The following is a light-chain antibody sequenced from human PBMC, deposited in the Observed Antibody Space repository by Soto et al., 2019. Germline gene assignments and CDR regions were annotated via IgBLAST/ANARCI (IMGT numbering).Light chain of an antibody. V-gene: IGKV3-20*01. Sequence: EIVLTQSPGTLSLSPGERATLSCRASQSVSSSYLAWYQQKPGQAPRLLIYGASSRATGIPDRFSGSGSGTDFTLTISRLELEDFAVYYCQQYGSSPGTFGLGTKLEMK. J-gene: IGKJ1*01. CDR2: GAS. CDR3: QQYGSSPGT. CDR1: QSVSSSY.